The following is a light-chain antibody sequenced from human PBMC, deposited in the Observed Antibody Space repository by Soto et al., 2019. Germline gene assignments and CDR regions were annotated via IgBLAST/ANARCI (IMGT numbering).Light chain of an antibody. CDR2: EVS. J-gene: IGLJ3*02. CDR1: SSDVGGYNY. CDR3: SSYAGSNNLWV. Sequence: QSALTQPPSASGSPGQSVTISCTGTSSDVGGYNYVSWYQQHPGKAPKLMSYEVSKRPSGVPDRFSGSKSGNTASLTVSGLQAEDEADYYCSSYAGSNNLWVFGGGTKLTVL. V-gene: IGLV2-8*01.